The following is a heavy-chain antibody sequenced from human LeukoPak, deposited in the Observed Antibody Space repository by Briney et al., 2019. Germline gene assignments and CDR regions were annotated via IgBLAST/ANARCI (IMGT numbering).Heavy chain of an antibody. V-gene: IGHV3-23*01. CDR1: GFTFSSYA. J-gene: IGHJ4*02. D-gene: IGHD3-22*01. CDR2: ISASGGST. Sequence: GGSLRLSCAASGFTFSSYAMSWVRQAPGKGLEWVSAISASGGSTHYADSVKGRFTISRDSSKNTLYLQMNSLRAEDTAVYYCAKHSPDDNSGSDNPNFDYWGQGTLVTVSS. CDR3: AKHSPDDNSGSDNPNFDY.